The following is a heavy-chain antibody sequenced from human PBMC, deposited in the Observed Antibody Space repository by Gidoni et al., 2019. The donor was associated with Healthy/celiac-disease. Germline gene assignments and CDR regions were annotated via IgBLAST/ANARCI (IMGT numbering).Heavy chain of an antibody. J-gene: IGHJ4*02. CDR1: GFTVSSNY. D-gene: IGHD3-22*01. CDR2: IYSGGRT. Sequence: EVQLVESGGGLVQPGGSLRLSCAASGFTVSSNYMSWVRQAPGKGLEWVSVIYSGGRTYYADSVKGRFTISRDNSKNTLYLQMNSLRAEDTAVYYCARDRGDYYDSSGYYYVSDYWGQGTLVTVSS. CDR3: ARDRGDYYDSSGYYYVSDY. V-gene: IGHV3-66*02.